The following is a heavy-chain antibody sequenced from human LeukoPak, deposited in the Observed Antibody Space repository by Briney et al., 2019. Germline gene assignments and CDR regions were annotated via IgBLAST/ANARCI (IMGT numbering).Heavy chain of an antibody. V-gene: IGHV3-21*01. Sequence: GGSLRLSCAASGFTFSSYSMNWVRQAPGKGLEWVSSISSSSSYIYYADSVKGRFTTSRDNAKNSLYLQMNSLRAEDTAVYYCARDYYDSSGYYPRRVNWFDPWGQGTLVTVSS. CDR1: GFTFSSYS. D-gene: IGHD3-22*01. CDR2: ISSSSSYI. CDR3: ARDYYDSSGYYPRRVNWFDP. J-gene: IGHJ5*02.